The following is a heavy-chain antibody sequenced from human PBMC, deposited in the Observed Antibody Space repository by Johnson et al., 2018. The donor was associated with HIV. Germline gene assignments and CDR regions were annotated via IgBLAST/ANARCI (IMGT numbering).Heavy chain of an antibody. CDR3: ARWRDNLGACDI. D-gene: IGHD1-14*01. Sequence: VQLVESGGGVVQPGRSLRLSCAASGSTFDEHGMSWVRQAPGKGLEWVPGINWYGGTTSYADSVKGRFTISRDNAKKSLYLQMNSLRAGDTAVYYCARWRDNLGACDIWGQGTMVIVSS. CDR2: INWYGGTT. CDR1: GSTFDEHG. V-gene: IGHV3-20*04. J-gene: IGHJ3*02.